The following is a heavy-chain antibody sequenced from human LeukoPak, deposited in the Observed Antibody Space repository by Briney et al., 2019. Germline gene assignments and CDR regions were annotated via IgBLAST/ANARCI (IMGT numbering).Heavy chain of an antibody. CDR1: GYTFTGYY. CDR2: INPNSGGT. J-gene: IGHJ4*02. D-gene: IGHD6-13*01. V-gene: IGHV1-2*02. CDR3: ARDPPGIAAAGYDY. Sequence: ASVKVSCKASGYTFTGYYMHWVRQAPGQGLEWMGWINPNSGGTNYAQKFQGRVTMTRDTSISTAYMELSRLRSDDTAVYYCARDPPGIAAAGYDYWGQGNLVTVSS.